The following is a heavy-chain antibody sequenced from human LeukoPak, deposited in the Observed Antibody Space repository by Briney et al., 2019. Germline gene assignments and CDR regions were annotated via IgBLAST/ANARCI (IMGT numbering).Heavy chain of an antibody. CDR3: ASNGDFWSGYSNWFDP. Sequence: ASVKVSCKASGYTFTSYAMNWVRQATGQGLEWMGWINTNTGNPTYAQGFAGRFVFSLDTSVSTAYLQISSLKAEDTAVYYCASNGDFWSGYSNWFDPWGQGTLVTVSS. CDR2: INTNTGNP. V-gene: IGHV7-4-1*02. CDR1: GYTFTSYA. D-gene: IGHD3-3*01. J-gene: IGHJ5*02.